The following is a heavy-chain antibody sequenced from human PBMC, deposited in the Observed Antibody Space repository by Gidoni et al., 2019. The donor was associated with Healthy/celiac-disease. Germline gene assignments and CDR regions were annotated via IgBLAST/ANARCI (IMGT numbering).Heavy chain of an antibody. V-gene: IGHV3-30-3*01. D-gene: IGHD2-15*01. J-gene: IGHJ4*02. CDR1: GFTFSSYD. CDR2: ISYDGSNK. CDR3: ARSHIVVVVAATPGY. Sequence: QVQLVESGGGVVQPGRSLRLSCAASGFTFSSYDMHWVRQAPGKGLEWVAVISYDGSNKYYADSVKGRFTISRDNSKNTLYLQMNSLRAEDTAVYYCARSHIVVVVAATPGYWGQGTLVTVSS.